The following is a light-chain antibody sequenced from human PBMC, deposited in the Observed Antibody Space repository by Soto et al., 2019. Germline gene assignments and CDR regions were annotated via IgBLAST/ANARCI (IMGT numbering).Light chain of an antibody. V-gene: IGKV3-20*01. J-gene: IGKJ2*01. CDR3: QHYGSSPPMYT. CDR1: QSVSSSY. CDR2: GAS. Sequence: EIVLTQSPGTLSLSPGERATLSCRASQSVSSSYLAWYQQKPGQAPRLLIYGASSRATGIPDRFSGSGSGTDFTLTIRRLEPEDFAMYYCQHYGSSPPMYTFGQGTKLESK.